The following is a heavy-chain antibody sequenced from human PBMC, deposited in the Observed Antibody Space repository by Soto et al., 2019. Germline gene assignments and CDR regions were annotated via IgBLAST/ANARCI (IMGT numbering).Heavy chain of an antibody. CDR2: IYYSGST. Sequence: SETLSLTCTVSGGSISSYYWSWIRQPPGKGLEWIGYIYYSGSTNYNPSLKSRVTISVDTSKNQFSLKLSSVTAADTAMYYCARGPYSSSRKDFDYWGQGTQVTVSS. CDR3: ARGPYSSSRKDFDY. D-gene: IGHD6-13*01. V-gene: IGHV4-59*08. J-gene: IGHJ4*02. CDR1: GGSISSYY.